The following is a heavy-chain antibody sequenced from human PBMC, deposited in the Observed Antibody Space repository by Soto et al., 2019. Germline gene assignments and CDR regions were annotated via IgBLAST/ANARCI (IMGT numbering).Heavy chain of an antibody. D-gene: IGHD6-19*01. CDR3: ARAGGLGAVAVDY. J-gene: IGHJ4*02. Sequence: QMLLQESGSGLVKPSQTLSLTCAVSGGSISSGGYSWSWIRQPPGKGLEWIGYIYHSVTYYNPSLKSRVTLSVDTSKNQFCLKLSSVTAADTAVYYCARAGGLGAVAVDYWGQGTLVTVSS. V-gene: IGHV4-30-2*01. CDR1: GGSISSGGYS. CDR2: IYHSVT.